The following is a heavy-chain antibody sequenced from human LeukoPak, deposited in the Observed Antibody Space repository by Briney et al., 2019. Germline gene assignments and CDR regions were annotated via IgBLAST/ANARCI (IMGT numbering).Heavy chain of an antibody. V-gene: IGHV3-33*01. CDR2: IWYDGVNE. D-gene: IGHD6-13*01. Sequence: GESLKISCAASGFTFSSSGMHWVRQAPGKGLEWVALIWYDGVNEYYADSVKGRFSISRDDSKNTLYLQMNSLRAEDTAVYYCVRDKGSSWGEKYYFDYWGQGTLVTVSS. CDR3: VRDKGSSWGEKYYFDY. CDR1: GFTFSSSG. J-gene: IGHJ4*02.